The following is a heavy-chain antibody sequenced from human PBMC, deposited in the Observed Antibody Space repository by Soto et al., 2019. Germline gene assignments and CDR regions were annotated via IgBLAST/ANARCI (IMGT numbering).Heavy chain of an antibody. CDR2: IYYSGST. V-gene: IGHV4-31*03. CDR1: GGSISSGGYY. D-gene: IGHD3-22*01. Sequence: QVQLQESGPGLVKPSQTLSLTCTVSGGSISSGGYYCNWIRQHPGKGLEWIGYIYYSGSTYYNPSLKSRVTISVGTSKNQFSLKLTSVTAADTAVYYCARDSSGYYHFDSWGQGTLVTVSS. CDR3: ARDSSGYYHFDS. J-gene: IGHJ4*02.